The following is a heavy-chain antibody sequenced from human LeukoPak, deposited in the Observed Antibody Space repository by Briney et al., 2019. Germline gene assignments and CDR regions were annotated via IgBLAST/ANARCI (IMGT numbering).Heavy chain of an antibody. Sequence: PSQTLSLTCAISGDSVSSNSAAWNWIRQSPSRGLEWLGRTYYRSKWYNDYAVSAKSRITINPDTSKNQFSLQLNSVTPEDTAVYYCARDRGRPGYSYGYYYYYYMDVWGEGTTVTVSS. V-gene: IGHV6-1*01. CDR1: GDSVSSNSAA. J-gene: IGHJ6*03. D-gene: IGHD5-18*01. CDR3: ARDRGRPGYSYGYYYYYYMDV. CDR2: TYYRSKWYN.